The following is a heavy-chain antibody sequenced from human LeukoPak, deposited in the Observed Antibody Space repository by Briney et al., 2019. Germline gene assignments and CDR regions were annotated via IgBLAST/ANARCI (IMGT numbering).Heavy chain of an antibody. CDR1: GYTFTSYY. V-gene: IGHV1-2*02. CDR2: INPNSGGT. D-gene: IGHD5-12*01. CDR3: ARGYSGYDPGPYNWFDP. J-gene: IGHJ5*02. Sequence: ASVKVSFKASGYTFTSYYMHWVRQAPGQGLEWMGWINPNSGGTNYAQKFQGRVTMTRDTSISTAYMELSRLRSDDTAVYYCARGYSGYDPGPYNWFDPWGQGTLVTVSS.